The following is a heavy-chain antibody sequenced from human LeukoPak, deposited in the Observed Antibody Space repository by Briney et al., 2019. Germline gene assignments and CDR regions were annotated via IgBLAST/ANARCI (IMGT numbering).Heavy chain of an antibody. CDR2: IYYSGST. CDR1: GGSISSGDYY. D-gene: IGHD3-10*01. V-gene: IGHV4-30-4*01. Sequence: SETLSLTCTVSGGSISSGDYYWSWIRQPPGKGLEWIGYIYYSGSTYYNPSLKSRVTISVDTSKNQFSLKLSSVTAADTAVYYCASGYYYGSGNEYYFDYWGQGILVTVSS. CDR3: ASGYYYGSGNEYYFDY. J-gene: IGHJ4*02.